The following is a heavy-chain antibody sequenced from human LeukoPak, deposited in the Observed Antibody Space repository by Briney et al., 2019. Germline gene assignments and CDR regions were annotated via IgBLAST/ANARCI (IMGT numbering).Heavy chain of an antibody. J-gene: IGHJ4*02. Sequence: ASVKVSCKASGGTFSSYAIRWVRQATGQGLEWMGLMNPNSGNTGYAQKFQGRVTITRDTSASTAYMELSSLRSEDTAVYYCARGRCVGSNNCYYFDSWGQGTLVTVSS. CDR1: GGTFSSYA. CDR2: MNPNSGNT. CDR3: ARGRCVGSNNCYYFDS. V-gene: IGHV1-8*03. D-gene: IGHD2-2*01.